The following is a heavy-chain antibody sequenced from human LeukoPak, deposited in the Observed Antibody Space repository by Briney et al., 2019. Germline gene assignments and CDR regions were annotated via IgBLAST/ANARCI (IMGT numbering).Heavy chain of an antibody. CDR1: GFTFRRNG. Sequence: PGGSLRLSRAASGFTFRRNGMNWVRQAPGKGLEWVAVIWYDGSNKYYADSVKGRFTISRDNSKNTLDLQMNSLRAEDTAVYYCARGPVVGAIHDVFDMWGQGTMVIVSS. V-gene: IGHV3-33*01. J-gene: IGHJ3*02. CDR3: ARGPVVGAIHDVFDM. D-gene: IGHD1-26*01. CDR2: IWYDGSNK.